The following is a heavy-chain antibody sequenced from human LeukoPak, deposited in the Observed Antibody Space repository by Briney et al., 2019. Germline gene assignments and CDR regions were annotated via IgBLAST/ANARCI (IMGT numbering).Heavy chain of an antibody. Sequence: SVKVSCKASGFTFTSSAVQWVRQARGQRLEWIGWIVVGSGNTNYAQKFQERVTITRDMSTSTAYMELSRLRSDDTAVYYCARAPRGYSYGLYFDYWGQGTLVTVSS. CDR1: GFTFTSSA. CDR3: ARAPRGYSYGLYFDY. CDR2: IVVGSGNT. D-gene: IGHD5-18*01. J-gene: IGHJ4*02. V-gene: IGHV1-58*01.